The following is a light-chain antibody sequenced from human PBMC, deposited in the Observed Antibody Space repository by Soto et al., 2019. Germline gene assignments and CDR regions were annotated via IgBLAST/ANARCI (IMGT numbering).Light chain of an antibody. CDR3: QQYDSYPLT. CDR1: QSISSW. J-gene: IGKJ4*02. CDR2: KTS. Sequence: DIQMTQSPSTLSASVGDRVTITCRASQSISSWLAWYQKKPGKAPNLLIYKTSSLESGVPSRFSGGGSGTEFTLTVNSLQPDDFATYYGQQYDSYPLTFGGGTKVEIK. V-gene: IGKV1-5*03.